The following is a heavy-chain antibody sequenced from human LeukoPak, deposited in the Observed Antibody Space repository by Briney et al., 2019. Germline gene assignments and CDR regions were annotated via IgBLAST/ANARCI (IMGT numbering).Heavy chain of an antibody. CDR2: IRYDGSNK. J-gene: IGHJ6*03. D-gene: IGHD2-2*01. CDR1: GVTFSSYG. Sequence: GGSLRLSCAASGVTFSSYGMHWVRQAPGKGLEWVAFIRYDGSNKYYADSGKGRFTISRDNSKNTLYLQMNSLRAEDTALYYRPNLGYCSGTSCYYYYDYRDVWGEGTTVTVSS. V-gene: IGHV3-30*02. CDR3: PNLGYCSGTSCYYYYDYRDV.